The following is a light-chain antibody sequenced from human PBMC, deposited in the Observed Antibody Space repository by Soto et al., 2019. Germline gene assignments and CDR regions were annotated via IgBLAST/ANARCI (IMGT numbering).Light chain of an antibody. CDR2: DAS. CDR3: HQRSNWPST. V-gene: IGKV3-11*01. CDR1: QSVSSY. J-gene: IGKJ4*01. Sequence: EIVLTQSPATLSLSPGDRATLSCRASQSVSSYLAWYQQKPGQAPRLLIYDASNRATGIPARFSGSGSGTDFTLTITSLEPEGFAVYYCHQRSNWPSTFGGGTTVEIK.